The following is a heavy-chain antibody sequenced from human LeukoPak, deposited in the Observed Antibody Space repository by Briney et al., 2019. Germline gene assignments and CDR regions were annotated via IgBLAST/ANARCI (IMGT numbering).Heavy chain of an antibody. CDR3: ARVKSYGGYSSKYFQH. Sequence: SETLSLTCAVYVGSFSGYYWSWIRQSPGRGLEWIGEINHSGSTNYNPSLKSRVTISVDTSKNQFSLKLSSVTAADTAVYYCARVKSYGGYSSKYFQHWGQGTLVTVSS. CDR1: VGSFSGYY. J-gene: IGHJ1*01. D-gene: IGHD4-23*01. V-gene: IGHV4-34*01. CDR2: INHSGST.